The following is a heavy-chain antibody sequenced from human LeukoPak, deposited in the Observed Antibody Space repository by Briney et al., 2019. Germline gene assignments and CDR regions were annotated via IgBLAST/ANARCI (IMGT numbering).Heavy chain of an antibody. CDR1: AFTFRGYV. J-gene: IGHJ3*02. V-gene: IGHV3-23*01. CDR3: ATIGYCSSTSCYSNAFDI. D-gene: IGHD2-2*01. Sequence: GGSLRLSCAASAFTFRGYVMNWVRQAPGKGLEWVSLITRSGGGLSLITGSGGSLTYYADSVKGRFTISRDNSKNTLYLQMNSLRAEDTAVYYCATIGYCSSTSCYSNAFDIWGQGTMVTVSS. CDR2: ITRSGGGLSLITGSGGSLT.